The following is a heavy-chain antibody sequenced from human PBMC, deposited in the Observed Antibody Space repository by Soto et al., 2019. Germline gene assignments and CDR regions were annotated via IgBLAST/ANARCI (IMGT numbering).Heavy chain of an antibody. V-gene: IGHV4-4*02. CDR3: ARWRFEVFTMRSYYYGMDV. J-gene: IGHJ6*02. Sequence: SETLSLTCAVSGGSISTSNWWSWVRQPPGKGLEWIGEIDYSGSTNYNPSLKSRVTMSIDTSKNQFSLKVNSVSAADTAVYYCARWRFEVFTMRSYYYGMDVWGQGTTVT. D-gene: IGHD3-10*01. CDR1: GGSISTSNW. CDR2: IDYSGST.